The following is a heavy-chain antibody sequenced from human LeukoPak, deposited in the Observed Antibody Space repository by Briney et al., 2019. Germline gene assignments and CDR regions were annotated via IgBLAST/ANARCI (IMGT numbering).Heavy chain of an antibody. CDR3: AKDYRKGMRWLRWDSSSPFDY. V-gene: IGHV3-23*01. D-gene: IGHD5-12*01. Sequence: PGGSLRLSCAASGFTFSSYAMSCVRQAPGKGLEWVSAISGSGGSTYYADSVKGRFTISRDNSKNTLYLQMNSLRAEDTAVYYCAKDYRKGMRWLRWDSSSPFDYWGQGTLVTVSS. CDR2: ISGSGGST. J-gene: IGHJ4*02. CDR1: GFTFSSYA.